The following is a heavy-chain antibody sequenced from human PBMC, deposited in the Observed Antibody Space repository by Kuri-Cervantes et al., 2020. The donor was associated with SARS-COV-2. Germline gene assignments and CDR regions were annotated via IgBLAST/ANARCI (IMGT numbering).Heavy chain of an antibody. CDR2: IYYSGST. CDR1: GGSISSYY. D-gene: IGHD1-26*01. CDR3: ARKGARVRGAFDI. Sequence: SDTLSLTCTVSGGSISSYYWSWIRQPPGKGLEWIGYIYYSGSTNYNPSLKSRVTISVDTSKNQFSLKLSSVTAADTAVYYCARKGARVRGAFDIWGQGTMVTVSS. J-gene: IGHJ3*02. V-gene: IGHV4-59*01.